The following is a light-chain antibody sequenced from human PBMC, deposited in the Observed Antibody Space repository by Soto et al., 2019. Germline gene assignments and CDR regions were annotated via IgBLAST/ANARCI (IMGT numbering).Light chain of an antibody. CDR2: GVS. CDR1: TSDVGGSDY. V-gene: IGLV2-14*01. CDR3: SSYTSSSTSYV. Sequence: QSALTQPASVSGSPGQSITISCTGTTSDVGGSDYVSWYQQHPDKAPKLIIYGVSDRPSGVSNRFSGSKSGNTASLTISGLQAEDEADYYCSSYTSSSTSYVFGTGTKLTVL. J-gene: IGLJ1*01.